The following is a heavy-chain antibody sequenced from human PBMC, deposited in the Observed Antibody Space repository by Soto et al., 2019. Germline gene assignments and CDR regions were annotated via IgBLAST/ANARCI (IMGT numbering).Heavy chain of an antibody. V-gene: IGHV3-30*18. Sequence: QVQLVESGGGVVQPGTSLRLSCAASGFTFSNYGVHWVRQAPGKGLESVTLISYDGSNKYYADSVKGRFTISRDSSKNTLYLQTNSLRAEDTAVYYCAKGYCSGGSCYSPFDYWGQGTLVTVSS. CDR1: GFTFSNYG. CDR2: ISYDGSNK. D-gene: IGHD2-15*01. CDR3: AKGYCSGGSCYSPFDY. J-gene: IGHJ4*02.